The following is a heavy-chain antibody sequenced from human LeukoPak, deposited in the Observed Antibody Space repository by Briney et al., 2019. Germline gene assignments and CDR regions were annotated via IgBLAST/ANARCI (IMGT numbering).Heavy chain of an antibody. CDR2: ISAYNGNT. CDR1: GYTFTSYG. D-gene: IGHD3-22*01. V-gene: IGHV1-18*01. J-gene: IGHJ6*03. Sequence: GASVKVSCKASGYTFTSYGISWVRQAPGQGLEWMGWISAYNGNTNYAQKLQGRVTMTTDTSTSTAYMELRSLRSDDTAVYYCAKDGGGYYPSYYYYMDVWGKGTTVTISS. CDR3: AKDGGGYYPSYYYYMDV.